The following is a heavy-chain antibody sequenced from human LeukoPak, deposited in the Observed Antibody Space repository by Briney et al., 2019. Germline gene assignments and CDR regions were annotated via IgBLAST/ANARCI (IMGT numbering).Heavy chain of an antibody. CDR1: GGSFSGYY. CDR3: ACGVPHSYYYMDV. J-gene: IGHJ6*03. Sequence: KPSETLSLTCAVYGGSFSGYYWSWIRQPPGKGLEWIGEINHSGSTNYNPSLKSRVTISVDTSKNQFSLSLSSVTAADTAVYYCACGVPHSYYYMDVWGKGTTVAVSS. CDR2: INHSGST. D-gene: IGHD3-10*01. V-gene: IGHV4-34*01.